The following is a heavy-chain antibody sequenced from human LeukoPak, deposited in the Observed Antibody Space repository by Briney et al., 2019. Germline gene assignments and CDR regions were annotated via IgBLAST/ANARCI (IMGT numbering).Heavy chain of an antibody. J-gene: IGHJ4*02. CDR1: GGSISSYY. V-gene: IGHV4-59*01. CDR2: IYYRGST. CDR3: ARGDFDASGYSVPLDY. D-gene: IGHD3-22*01. Sequence: SETLSLTCTVSGGSISSYYWSWVRQPPGKGLEWIGYIYYRGSTNYNPSLKSRVTISVDTSKNQFSLKLSSVTAADSAIYFCARGDFDASGYSVPLDYWGQGALVTVSS.